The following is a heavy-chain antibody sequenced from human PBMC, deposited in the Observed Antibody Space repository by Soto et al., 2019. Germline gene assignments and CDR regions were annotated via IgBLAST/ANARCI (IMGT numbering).Heavy chain of an antibody. CDR1: GGTFGSYA. CDR3: ARDNYGYCSSTSCSYYFDY. V-gene: IGHV1-69*13. CDR2: IIPIFGTA. D-gene: IGHD2-2*01. J-gene: IGHJ4*02. Sequence: SVKVSCKASGGTFGSYAISWVRQAPGQGLEWMGGIIPIFGTANYAQKFQGRVTITADESTSTAYMELRSLRSEDTAVYYCARDNYGYCSSTSCSYYFDYWGQGTLVTVSS.